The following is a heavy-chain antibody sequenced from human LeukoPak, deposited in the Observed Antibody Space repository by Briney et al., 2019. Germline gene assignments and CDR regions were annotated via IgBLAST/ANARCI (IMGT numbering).Heavy chain of an antibody. J-gene: IGHJ4*02. V-gene: IGHV4-39*01. CDR2: IYYSGST. CDR1: GGSISSSSYY. Sequence: PSETLSLTCTVSGGSISSSSYYWGWIRQPPGKGLEWIGSIYYSGSTYYNPSLKSRVTISVDTSKNQFSLKMSSVTAADTAVYYCAGSDSSGYYPRGDYWGQGTLVTVSS. D-gene: IGHD3-22*01. CDR3: AGSDSSGYYPRGDY.